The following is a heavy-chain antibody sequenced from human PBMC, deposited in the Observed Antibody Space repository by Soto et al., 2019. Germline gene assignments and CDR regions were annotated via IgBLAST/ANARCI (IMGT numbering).Heavy chain of an antibody. V-gene: IGHV3-64*02. CDR3: ARARCSSGQCYYFAY. CDR1: GFTFSSYN. Sequence: EVQLVESGEGLVQPGGSLRLSCAASGFTFSSYNIHWIRQAPGKGLEFVSAISRSGDRTYYADSVKSRFTITRDNSKNTVWLQMGSLRAEDMAVYYCARARCSSGQCYYFAYWGRGALVSVSS. D-gene: IGHD2-15*01. J-gene: IGHJ4*02. CDR2: ISRSGDRT.